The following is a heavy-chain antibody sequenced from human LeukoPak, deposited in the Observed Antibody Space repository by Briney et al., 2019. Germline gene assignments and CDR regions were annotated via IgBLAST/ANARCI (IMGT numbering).Heavy chain of an antibody. D-gene: IGHD2-2*01. Sequence: SVKVSCKASGGTFSSYAISWVRQAPGQGLEWMGRIIPILGIANYAQKFQGRVTITADKSTSTAYMELSSLRSEDTAVYYCARPFSSTSHITFPYGMDVWGQGTTVTVSS. CDR2: IIPILGIA. V-gene: IGHV1-69*04. CDR1: GGTFSSYA. J-gene: IGHJ6*02. CDR3: ARPFSSTSHITFPYGMDV.